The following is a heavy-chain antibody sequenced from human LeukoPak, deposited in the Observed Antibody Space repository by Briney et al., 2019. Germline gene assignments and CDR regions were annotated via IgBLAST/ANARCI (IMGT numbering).Heavy chain of an antibody. V-gene: IGHV3-23*01. CDR1: GFTFSSYA. CDR2: ISGSGGST. Sequence: GGSLRLSCAASGFTFSSYAMSWVRQAPGKGLGWVSAISGSGGSTYYADSVKGRFTISRDNSKNTLYLQMNSLRAEDTAVYYCAESSYYYYGMDVWGQGTTVTVSS. CDR3: AESSYYYYGMDV. J-gene: IGHJ6*02. D-gene: IGHD2-2*01.